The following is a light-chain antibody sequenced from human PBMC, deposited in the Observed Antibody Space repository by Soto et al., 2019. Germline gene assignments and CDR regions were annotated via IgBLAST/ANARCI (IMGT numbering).Light chain of an antibody. CDR3: SSYTSSSPRV. V-gene: IGLV2-14*01. Sequence: QSALTQPASVSGSPGQSITISCTGTSSDVGGYNYVSWYQQHPGKAPKLMIYEVSNRPSGVSNRFSGSKSGNTASLTISGLQAEDEADYYCSSYTSSSPRVFGTGTKVT. J-gene: IGLJ1*01. CDR2: EVS. CDR1: SSDVGGYNY.